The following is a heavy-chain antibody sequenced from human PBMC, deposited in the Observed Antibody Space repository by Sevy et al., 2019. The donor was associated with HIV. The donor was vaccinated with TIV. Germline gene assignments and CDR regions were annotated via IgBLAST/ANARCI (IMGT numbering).Heavy chain of an antibody. Sequence: GGSLRLSXGVSXXXFSSYAMTWXXXPPGKGLEWVSIISGSGATTSYADSVKGRFTISRDNSKNALYLQMNSLGAEDTAVYYCATLRSGVXKPPXYXDXXXQGTLVTVSS. CDR3: ATLRSGVXKPPXYXDX. CDR2: ISGSGATT. D-gene: IGHD3-10*01. J-gene: IGHJ4*02. CDR1: XXXFSSYA. V-gene: IGHV3-23*01.